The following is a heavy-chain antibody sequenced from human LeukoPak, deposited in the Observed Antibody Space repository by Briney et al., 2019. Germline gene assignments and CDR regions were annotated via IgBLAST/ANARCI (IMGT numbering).Heavy chain of an antibody. D-gene: IGHD6-13*01. CDR1: GFTFSSYS. CDR2: ISSSSSYI. CDR3: ASSISSSSDY. J-gene: IGHJ4*02. Sequence: RGSLRLSCAASGFTFSSYSMNWVRQAPGKGLEWVSSISSSSSYIYYADSVKGRFTISRDNAKNSLYLQMNSLRAEDTAVYYCASSISSSSDYWGQGTLVTVSS. V-gene: IGHV3-21*01.